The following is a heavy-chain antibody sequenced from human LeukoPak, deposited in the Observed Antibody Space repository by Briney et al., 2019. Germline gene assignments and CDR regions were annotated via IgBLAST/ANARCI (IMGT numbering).Heavy chain of an antibody. D-gene: IGHD3-22*01. CDR1: GYSISSSSYY. V-gene: IGHV4-39*01. CDR3: ARQSYYDSSGYPSYYFDY. CDR2: IYYSGST. J-gene: IGHJ4*02. Sequence: SETLSLTCIVSGYSISSSSYYWGWIRQPPGKGLEWIGSIYYSGSTYYNPSLKSRVTISVDTSKNQFSLKLSSVTAADTAVYYCARQSYYDSSGYPSYYFDYWGQGTLVTVSS.